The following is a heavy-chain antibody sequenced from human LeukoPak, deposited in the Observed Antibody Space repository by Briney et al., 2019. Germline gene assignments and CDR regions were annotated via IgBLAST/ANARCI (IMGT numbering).Heavy chain of an antibody. V-gene: IGHV3-48*03. Sequence: PGGSLSPSCAASGFTFSSYEMNWVRQPPGKGMEWVSYISSSGSTIYYAASVKGRFTISRDNPKKPQHLQMNSRRAADTAVYYCARNHSSSGWYEAGFDPWGQGTLVTVSS. J-gene: IGHJ5*02. CDR1: GFTFSSYE. D-gene: IGHD6-19*01. CDR3: ARNHSSSGWYEAGFDP. CDR2: ISSSGSTI.